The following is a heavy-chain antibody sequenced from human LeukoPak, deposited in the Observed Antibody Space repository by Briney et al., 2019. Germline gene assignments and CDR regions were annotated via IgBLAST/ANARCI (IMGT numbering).Heavy chain of an antibody. V-gene: IGHV3-66*02. CDR2: IYSGDST. CDR1: GFTVRSNY. D-gene: IGHD2-2*01. CDR3: ARLVVPAAYFDY. Sequence: PGGSLRLSCAAPGFTVRSNYMFWGRQAPGKGLEWVSLIYSGDSTYYADSVKGRFTISRDTSKNTVYLQMNSLRAEDTAVYYCARLVVPAAYFDYWGQGTLVTVSS. J-gene: IGHJ4*02.